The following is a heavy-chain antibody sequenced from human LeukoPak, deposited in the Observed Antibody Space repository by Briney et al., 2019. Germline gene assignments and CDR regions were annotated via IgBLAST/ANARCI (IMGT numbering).Heavy chain of an antibody. Sequence: SETLSLTCTASGGSISSSSYYWGWIRKPPGKGLEWIGIIYYSGSTYYNPSLNSRVTISVDTSKNQFSLKLTSVTAADTAMYYCAKGRLSMILSDASDIWGQGTMVTVSS. CDR2: IYYSGST. V-gene: IGHV4-39*07. CDR1: GGSISSSSYY. D-gene: IGHD3-22*01. CDR3: AKGRLSMILSDASDI. J-gene: IGHJ3*02.